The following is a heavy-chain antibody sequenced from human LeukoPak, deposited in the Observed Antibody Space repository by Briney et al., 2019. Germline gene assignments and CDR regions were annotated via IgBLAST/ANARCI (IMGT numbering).Heavy chain of an antibody. V-gene: IGHV3-20*04. J-gene: IGHJ4*02. D-gene: IGHD2-2*01. CDR2: INWSGGST. Sequence: PGGSLRLSCTASGFAFDEHGMSWVRQVPGKGLEWVSGINWSGGSTGYADPLRGRFTISRDNAKNSLYLQMDSLRAEDTALYYCARAPITSPFYFDYWGQGTLVTVAS. CDR1: GFAFDEHG. CDR3: ARAPITSPFYFDY.